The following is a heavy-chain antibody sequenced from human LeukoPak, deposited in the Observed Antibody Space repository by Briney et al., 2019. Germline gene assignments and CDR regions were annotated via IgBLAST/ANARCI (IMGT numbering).Heavy chain of an antibody. J-gene: IGHJ5*02. CDR3: ARSLGRGYCTSTSCPAWFDP. D-gene: IGHD2-2*01. V-gene: IGHV4-38-2*01. Sequence: SETLSLTCAVSAYSMSSGYRWGWIRQPAGKGLEWIGRICTSVSTNYNPSLKSRVTISVDKSKNQFSLKLSSVTAADTAVYYCARSLGRGYCTSTSCPAWFDPWGQGSLVTVSS. CDR2: ICTSVST. CDR1: AYSMSSGYR.